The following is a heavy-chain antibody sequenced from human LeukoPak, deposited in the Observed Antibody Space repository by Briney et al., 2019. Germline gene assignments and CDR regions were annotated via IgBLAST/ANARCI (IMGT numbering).Heavy chain of an antibody. V-gene: IGHV4-39*01. CDR1: GASITTKTYY. CDR3: AILPLI. J-gene: IGHJ3*01. Sequence: PSETLSLTCAVSGASITTKTYYWGWIRQPPGRRLEWIGNIDSSGSTTYNPSLKSRATMSVDSSKNQFSLSLTSVTAADTAVYFCAILPLIWGQGTMVTVSS. D-gene: IGHD2/OR15-2a*01. CDR2: IDSSGST.